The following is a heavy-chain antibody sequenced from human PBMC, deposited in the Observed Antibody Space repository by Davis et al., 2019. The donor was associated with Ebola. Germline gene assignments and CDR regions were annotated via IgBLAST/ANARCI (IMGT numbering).Heavy chain of an antibody. V-gene: IGHV5-51*01. J-gene: IGHJ3*01. CDR3: ASLRRTITGMDDGFVL. D-gene: IGHD1-20*01. CDR1: GNSFTSFW. CDR2: IYTGDSET. Sequence: GESLKISCKGSGNSFTSFWIGWVRQLPGKGLEWMGLIYTGDSETRSSPSFRGQVTISADRYTRTAYLQWGSLKASDTALYYCASLRRTITGMDDGFVLWGQGTMVTVSS.